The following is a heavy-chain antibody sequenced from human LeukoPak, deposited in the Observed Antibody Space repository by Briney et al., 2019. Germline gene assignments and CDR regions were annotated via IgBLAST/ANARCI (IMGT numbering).Heavy chain of an antibody. D-gene: IGHD3-10*01. V-gene: IGHV4-61*01. CDR3: ARDGSTGLDY. J-gene: IGHJ4*02. CDR2: IYYSGST. Sequence: PSETLSLTCTVSGGSISSSSYYWGWIRQPPGKGLEWIGYIYYSGSTNYNPSLKSRVTISVDTSKNQFSLKLSSVTAADTAVYYCARDGSTGLDYWGQGTLVTVSS. CDR1: GGSISSSSYY.